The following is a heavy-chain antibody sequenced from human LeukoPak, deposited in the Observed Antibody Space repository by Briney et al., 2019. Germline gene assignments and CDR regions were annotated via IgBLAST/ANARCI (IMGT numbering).Heavy chain of an antibody. CDR3: TTDLIVVVVAALFDY. CDR1: GFTFSNAW. CDR2: IKTKTDGGTT. V-gene: IGHV3-15*01. J-gene: IGHJ4*02. Sequence: GGSLRLSCAASGFTFSNAWMSWVRQAPGKGLEWVGRIKTKTDGGTTDYAAPVKCRFAISRDDSKNTLYLQMNSLKTEDTAVYYCTTDLIVVVVAALFDYWGQGTLVTVSS. D-gene: IGHD2-15*01.